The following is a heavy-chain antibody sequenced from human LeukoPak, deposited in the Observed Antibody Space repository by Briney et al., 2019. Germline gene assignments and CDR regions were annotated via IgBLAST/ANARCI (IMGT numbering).Heavy chain of an antibody. Sequence: GGSLRLSCAASGFTFSSYGMSWVRQAPGKGLEWVSAISGSGSSTYYADSVKGRFTISRDNSKNTLYLQMNSLRAEDTAVYYCAKTRPASMWFGELFSANMDVWGKGTTVTISS. J-gene: IGHJ6*03. CDR1: GFTFSSYG. CDR2: ISGSGSST. V-gene: IGHV3-23*01. CDR3: AKTRPASMWFGELFSANMDV. D-gene: IGHD3-10*01.